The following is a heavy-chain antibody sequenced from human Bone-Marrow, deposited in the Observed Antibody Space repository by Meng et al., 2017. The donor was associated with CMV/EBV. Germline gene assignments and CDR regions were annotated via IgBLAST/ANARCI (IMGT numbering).Heavy chain of an antibody. J-gene: IGHJ5*02. V-gene: IGHV3-48*04. CDR1: GFTFSSYS. Sequence: LSLTCAASGFTFSSYSMNWVRQAPGKGLEWVSYISSSGSTIYYADSVKGRFTISRDNAKNSLYLQMNGLRAEDTAVYYCARTPVLMGNWFDPWGQGTMVTVSS. CDR3: ARTPVLMGNWFDP. D-gene: IGHD2-8*01. CDR2: ISSSGSTI.